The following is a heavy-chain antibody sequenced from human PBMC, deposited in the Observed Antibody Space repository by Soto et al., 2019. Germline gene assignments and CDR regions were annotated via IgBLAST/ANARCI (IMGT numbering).Heavy chain of an antibody. D-gene: IGHD3-10*01. J-gene: IGHJ6*02. CDR1: GFTFSDFA. CDR3: AAPRDEYGSGVSWFTYGMDI. Sequence: XGSLEISCLASGFTFSDFAMTWVRHVPGRGLEWVASLDGAGGSTYYAESVRGRFSISRDNSQNTLFLQMKRLTVDDTAIYYCAAPRDEYGSGVSWFTYGMDIWGQGTTVTVSS. V-gene: IGHV3-23*01. CDR2: LDGAGGST.